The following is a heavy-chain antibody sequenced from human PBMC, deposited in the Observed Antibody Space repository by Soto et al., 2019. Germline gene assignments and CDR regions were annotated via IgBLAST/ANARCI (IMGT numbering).Heavy chain of an antibody. Sequence: GGSLRLSCAASGFTFSSHAMHWVRQAPGKGLEYVSAISSNGGSTYYANSVKGRFTISRDNSKNTLYLQMGSLRAEDMAVYYCATLGVFDYWGQGTLVTVSS. D-gene: IGHD2-8*01. CDR1: GFTFSSHA. V-gene: IGHV3-64*01. CDR2: ISSNGGST. J-gene: IGHJ4*02. CDR3: ATLGVFDY.